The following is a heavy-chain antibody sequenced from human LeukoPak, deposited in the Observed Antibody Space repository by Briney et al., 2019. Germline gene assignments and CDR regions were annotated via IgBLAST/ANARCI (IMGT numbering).Heavy chain of an antibody. CDR3: ARDVSVPTGSDY. V-gene: IGHV3-21*04. D-gene: IGHD3-10*01. CDR2: IFPSGGEI. J-gene: IGHJ4*02. Sequence: PGGSLRLSCAASGFTFSSYSMNWVRQPPGKGLEWVSSIFPSGGEIHYADSVRGRFTISRDNSKSTLSLQMNSLRAEDTALYYCARDVSVPTGSDYWGQGTLVTVSS. CDR1: GFTFSSYS.